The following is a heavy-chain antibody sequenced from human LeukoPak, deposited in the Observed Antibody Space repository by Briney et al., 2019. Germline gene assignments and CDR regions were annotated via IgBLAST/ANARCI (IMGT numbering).Heavy chain of an antibody. J-gene: IGHJ5*02. CDR1: GFTFSSYG. V-gene: IGHV3-33*01. Sequence: PGGSLRLSCAASGFTFSSYGMHWVRQAPGKGLEWVAVIWYDGSNKYYADSVKGRFTISRDNSKNTLYLQMNSLRAEDTAVYYCARDQLRPFLNWFDPWGQGTLVTVSS. D-gene: IGHD4-23*01. CDR2: IWYDGSNK. CDR3: ARDQLRPFLNWFDP.